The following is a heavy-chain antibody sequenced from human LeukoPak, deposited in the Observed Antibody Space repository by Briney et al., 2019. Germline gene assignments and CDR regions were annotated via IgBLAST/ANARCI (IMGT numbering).Heavy chain of an antibody. J-gene: IGHJ4*02. CDR3: AREGGYCSSTSCYGPFDY. CDR2: ISLDGSNK. Sequence: GSLRLSCAASGFTFSRYAMHWVRQAPGKGLGWVAVISLDGSNKYYADSVKGRFTISRDNSKNTLYLQMNSLRAEDTAVYYCAREGGYCSSTSCYGPFDYWGQGTLVTVSS. D-gene: IGHD2-2*01. CDR1: GFTFSRYA. V-gene: IGHV3-30*01.